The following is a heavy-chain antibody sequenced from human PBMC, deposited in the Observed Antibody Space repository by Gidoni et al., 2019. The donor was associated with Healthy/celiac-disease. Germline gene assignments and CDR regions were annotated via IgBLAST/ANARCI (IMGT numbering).Heavy chain of an antibody. J-gene: IGHJ6*02. CDR3: ARTDDGDYGGRYYGMDV. V-gene: IGHV1-8*01. CDR1: GLTFTSDD. D-gene: IGHD4-17*01. CDR2: MNPNSGNT. Sequence: HVQPVQSGAEVTKPGASVKVSCKASGLTFTSDDNNSVRQAPDQGLEWMGWMNPNSGNTGYAQKFQGRVTMTRNTSISTAYMELGSLRSEDTAVYYCARTDDGDYGGRYYGMDVWGHGTTVTVSS.